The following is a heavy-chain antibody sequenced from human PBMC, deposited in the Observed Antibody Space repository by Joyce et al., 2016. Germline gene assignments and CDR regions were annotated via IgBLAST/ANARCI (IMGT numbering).Heavy chain of an antibody. D-gene: IGHD5/OR15-5a*01. CDR3: ARNSAPRASTYYGLDV. Sequence: EVQLVESGGGLVRPGGSLRLSCAASGFAFSSDSMNWVRQAPGKGLGWVSFISSNRNYIDYADSVKGRFTISRDNAKSSLFLQMDSLRAEDTAVYYCARNSAPRASTYYGLDVWGQGTTVTVSS. CDR2: ISSNRNYI. V-gene: IGHV3-21*01. J-gene: IGHJ6*02. CDR1: GFAFSSDS.